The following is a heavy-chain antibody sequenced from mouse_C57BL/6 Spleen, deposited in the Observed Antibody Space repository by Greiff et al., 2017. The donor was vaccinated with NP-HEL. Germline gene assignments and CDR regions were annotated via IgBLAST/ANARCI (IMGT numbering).Heavy chain of an antibody. J-gene: IGHJ1*03. CDR1: GYSFTDYN. CDR2: INPNYGTT. D-gene: IGHD1-2*01. Sequence: VQLQQSGPELVKPGASVKISCKASGYSFTDYNMNWVKQSNGKSLEWIGVINPNYGTTSYNQKFKGTATLTVDQSSSTAYMQLNSLTSEDSAVYYCARCGLLRPYWYFDVWGTGTTVTVSS. V-gene: IGHV1-39*01. CDR3: ARCGLLRPYWYFDV.